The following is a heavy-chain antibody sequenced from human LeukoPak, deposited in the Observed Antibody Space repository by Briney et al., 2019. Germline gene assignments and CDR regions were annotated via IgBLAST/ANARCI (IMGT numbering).Heavy chain of an antibody. D-gene: IGHD1-1*01. CDR3: AVTWNADRTFAP. J-gene: IGHJ5*02. CDR2: IYYLGTT. CDR1: GGSISSGSYY. Sequence: SETLSLTCTVSGGSISSGSYYYSWIRQPAGKGLEWIGHIYYLGTTTYNPSLRSRVNISMDASKNQFSLNLTSVTAADTAVYYCAVTWNADRTFAPWGQGILVTVS. V-gene: IGHV4-61*10.